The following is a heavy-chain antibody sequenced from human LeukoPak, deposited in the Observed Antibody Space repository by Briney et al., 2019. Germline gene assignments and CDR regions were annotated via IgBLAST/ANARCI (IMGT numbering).Heavy chain of an antibody. Sequence: GESLKISCKGSGYSFTSYWIGWVRQAPGQGLEWMGWISAYNGNTNYAQKLQGRVTMTTDTSTSTAYMELRSLRSDDTAVYYCARDKKVRAAASDYWGQGTLVTVSS. CDR1: GYSFTSYW. CDR2: ISAYNGNT. CDR3: ARDKKVRAAASDY. D-gene: IGHD6-13*01. V-gene: IGHV1-18*04. J-gene: IGHJ4*02.